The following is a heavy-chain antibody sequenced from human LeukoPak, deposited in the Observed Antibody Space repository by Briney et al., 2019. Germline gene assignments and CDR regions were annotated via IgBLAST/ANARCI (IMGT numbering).Heavy chain of an antibody. CDR1: ELSFSSYT. Sequence: GGSLRLSCAASELSFSSYTMHWVRQAPGKGLEWVSSISSSSSYIYYADSVKGRFTISRDNAKNSLYLQMNSLRADDTAIYYCAKRDFWGQGTLVTVSS. V-gene: IGHV3-21*04. J-gene: IGHJ4*02. CDR3: AKRDF. CDR2: ISSSSSYI.